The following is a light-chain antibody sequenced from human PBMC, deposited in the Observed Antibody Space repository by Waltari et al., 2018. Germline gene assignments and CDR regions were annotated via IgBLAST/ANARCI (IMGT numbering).Light chain of an antibody. V-gene: IGKV3-11*01. CDR2: HAS. J-gene: IGKJ5*01. CDR1: QSVTNY. CDR3: QQRGTWPPIT. Sequence: EIVLTQSPVILSLSPGVTATLSCRASQSVTNYLAWYQQRPGQAPRLLIYHASNRATGIPARFSGSGSGTDFTLTINSLEPEDFAVYYCQQRGTWPPITFGQGTRLEIK.